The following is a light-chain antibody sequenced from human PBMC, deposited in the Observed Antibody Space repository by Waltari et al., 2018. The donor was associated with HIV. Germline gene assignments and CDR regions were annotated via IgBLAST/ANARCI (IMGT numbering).Light chain of an antibody. Sequence: QSALTQPASVSGSPGQSITISCTGTSSDVGVYNFVPWYQQRPGKAHQLIIFEVSERPSRFSYRFSGSKSGNTASLTISGLQADDEADYYCTSYTTNNTYVFGGGTRVTVL. V-gene: IGLV2-14*01. CDR1: SSDVGVYNF. CDR3: TSYTTNNTYV. CDR2: EVS. J-gene: IGLJ1*01.